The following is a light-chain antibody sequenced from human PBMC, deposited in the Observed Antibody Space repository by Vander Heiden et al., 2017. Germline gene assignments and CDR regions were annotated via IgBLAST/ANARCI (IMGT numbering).Light chain of an antibody. Sequence: SALTQPASVSGSPEQSITISCHGTSSDVGGYYLVCRYHPHPGNAPKLIIYEVSKRPAGVSNRFSGSKSANTASLTISGLQAEDEADYYCCSAAGGSTYVFGTGTKVTVL. CDR2: EVS. V-gene: IGLV2-23*02. CDR3: CSAAGGSTYV. CDR1: SSDVGGYYL. J-gene: IGLJ1*01.